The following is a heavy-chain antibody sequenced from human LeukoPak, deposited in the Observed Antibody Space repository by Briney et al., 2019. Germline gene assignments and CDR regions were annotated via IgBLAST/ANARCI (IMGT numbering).Heavy chain of an antibody. J-gene: IGHJ6*03. CDR3: ARDAPLNKYYDLLTGYYTYYYYYMDV. Sequence: GASVTVPCKASGYTFTSYYMHWVQQAPGQGLEWMGIINPSGGSTSYAQKFQGRVTMTRDTSLSTAYMELSRLRSDDTAVYYCARDAPLNKYYDLLTGYYTYYYYYMDVWGKGTTVTISS. CDR2: INPSGGST. CDR1: GYTFTSYY. D-gene: IGHD3-9*01. V-gene: IGHV1-46*01.